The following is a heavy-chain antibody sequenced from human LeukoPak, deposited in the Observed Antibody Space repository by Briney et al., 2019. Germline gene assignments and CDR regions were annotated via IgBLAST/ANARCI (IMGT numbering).Heavy chain of an antibody. Sequence: ASVKVSCKASGYTFTSYGISWVRQAPGQGLEWMGWINPNSGGTNYAQKFQGRVTMTRDTSISTAYMELSRLRSDDTAVYYCARTGAVAGDYWGQGTLVTVSS. CDR2: INPNSGGT. D-gene: IGHD6-19*01. J-gene: IGHJ4*02. V-gene: IGHV1-2*02. CDR3: ARTGAVAGDY. CDR1: GYTFTSYG.